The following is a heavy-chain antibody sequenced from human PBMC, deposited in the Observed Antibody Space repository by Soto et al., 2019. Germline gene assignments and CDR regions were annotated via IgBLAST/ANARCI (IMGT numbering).Heavy chain of an antibody. CDR3: AGCSGGSCYYYYYYMDV. J-gene: IGHJ6*03. CDR2: IIPILGIA. Sequence: SVKVSCKASGGTFSSYTISWVRQAPGQGLEWMGRIIPILGIANYAQKFQGRVTITADKSTSTAYMELSSLRSEDTAVYYCAGCSGGSCYYYYYYMDVWGKGTTVTVSS. V-gene: IGHV1-69*02. CDR1: GGTFSSYT. D-gene: IGHD2-15*01.